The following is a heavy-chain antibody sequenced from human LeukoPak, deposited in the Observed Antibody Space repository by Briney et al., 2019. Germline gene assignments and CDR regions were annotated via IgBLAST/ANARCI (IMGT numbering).Heavy chain of an antibody. V-gene: IGHV4-59*08. D-gene: IGHD3-16*02. Sequence: PSETLSLTCTVSGGSIGTYYWSWVRQSPGTGLEWIGYIYVTGTRYNPYLQSRVTISVDRSRNQFFLKMTSVTAADTAVYYCARHIGGGIEDVDVWGRGTKVTASS. CDR1: GGSIGTYY. CDR3: ARHIGGGIEDVDV. CDR2: IYVTGT. J-gene: IGHJ6*04.